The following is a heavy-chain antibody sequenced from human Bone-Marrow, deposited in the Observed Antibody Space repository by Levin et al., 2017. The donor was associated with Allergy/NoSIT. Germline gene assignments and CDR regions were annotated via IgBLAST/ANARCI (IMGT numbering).Heavy chain of an antibody. V-gene: IGHV3-33*01. CDR3: ARNYDFWSGFLAGYERGGLDV. CDR2: IWFDGSSE. CDR1: GFTFSSYA. Sequence: GGSLRLSCAASGFTFSSYAMHWVRQAPGKGLEWVAVIWFDGSSEYYGESVRGRFTISRDNSKNTLYLEMHSLRVDDTAVYFCARNYDFWSGFLAGYERGGLDVWGQGTTVTVS. D-gene: IGHD3-3*01. J-gene: IGHJ6*02.